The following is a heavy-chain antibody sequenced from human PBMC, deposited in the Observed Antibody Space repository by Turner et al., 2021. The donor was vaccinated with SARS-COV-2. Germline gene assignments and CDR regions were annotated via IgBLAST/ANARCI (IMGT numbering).Heavy chain of an antibody. V-gene: IGHV3-21*01. Sequence: EVQPVESRGGLVKPGGSLRLPCAAAGSASSSNSMNWDRRGPGRGLEGDASISSRSSYICDADSVKGRFTIPRDNAKNTLYMQMNSLRAEDTAVYYCARLDAGDSGWAGDNYGMDVWGQGTTVTVSS. CDR3: ARLDAGDSGWAGDNYGMDV. CDR2: ISSRSSYI. D-gene: IGHD4-17*01. CDR1: GSASSSNS. J-gene: IGHJ6*02.